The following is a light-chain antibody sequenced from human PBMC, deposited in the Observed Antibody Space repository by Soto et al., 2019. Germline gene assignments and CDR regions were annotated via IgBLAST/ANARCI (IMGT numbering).Light chain of an antibody. Sequence: EIVVTQSPATLSLSPGERATLSCRASQSVSSYLAWYQQKPGQAPRLLIYDASNRATGIPARFSGSGSGTDFTLTISSLEPEDFAVYYCQQRSNWLTFGGGTKVKIK. CDR2: DAS. CDR3: QQRSNWLT. J-gene: IGKJ4*01. CDR1: QSVSSY. V-gene: IGKV3-11*01.